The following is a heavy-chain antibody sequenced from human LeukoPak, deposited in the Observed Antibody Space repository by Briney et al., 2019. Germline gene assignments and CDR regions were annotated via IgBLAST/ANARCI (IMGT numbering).Heavy chain of an antibody. D-gene: IGHD3-10*01. V-gene: IGHV6-1*01. CDR1: GDSVYSSTAA. CDR3: SRDQGVTYDY. J-gene: IGHJ4*02. CDR2: TYYRSKWYN. Sequence: SQTLSLTCAISGDSVYSSTAAWNWIRQSPSRGLEWLGRTYYRSKWYNDYPVSVKSRITINPDTSKNQFSLQLSSVTPEDTAVYYYSRDQGVTYDYWGQGTLVTVSS.